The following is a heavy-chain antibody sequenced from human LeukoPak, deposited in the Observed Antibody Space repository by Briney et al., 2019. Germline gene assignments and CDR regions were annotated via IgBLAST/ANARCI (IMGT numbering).Heavy chain of an antibody. V-gene: IGHV4-59*08. D-gene: IGHD4-17*01. CDR2: IYYSGST. J-gene: IGHJ4*02. CDR1: GGSISSYY. Sequence: PSETLSLTCTVSGGSISSYYWSWIRQPPGKGLEWIGYIYYSGSTNYNPSLKSRVTISVETSKKQFSLKVSCVTGADTAVDYCAXRAYGDSPXDXWGQGXLVTVSS. CDR3: AXRAYGDSPXDX.